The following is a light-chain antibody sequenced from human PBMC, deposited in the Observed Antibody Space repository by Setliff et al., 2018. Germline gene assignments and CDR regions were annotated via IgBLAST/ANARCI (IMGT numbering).Light chain of an antibody. CDR2: RNN. J-gene: IGLJ1*01. Sequence: QSVLTQPPSASGTPGQRVTISCSGSSSNIGSNTLNWYQQLPGTAPKLLIYRNNQRPSGVPDRSSGSKSGTSASLAISGLQSEDEADYYCAAWDDGLNGYVFGTGTKVTVL. V-gene: IGLV1-44*01. CDR1: SSNIGSNT. CDR3: AAWDDGLNGYV.